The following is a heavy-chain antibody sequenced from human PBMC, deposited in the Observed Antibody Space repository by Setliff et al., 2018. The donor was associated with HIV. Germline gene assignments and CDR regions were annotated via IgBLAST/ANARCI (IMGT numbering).Heavy chain of an antibody. CDR1: GGSISNYY. V-gene: IGHV4-59*01. CDR2: IYHSGRT. Sequence: SETLSLTCTVSGGSISNYYWSWVRQPPGKGLEWIGYIYHSGRTNYNPSLKSRVTISLETSKNQFSLKLRSVTAADTAVYYCAREGGYYDSSGYPVGWFDPWGQGTLVTVSS. D-gene: IGHD3-22*01. J-gene: IGHJ5*02. CDR3: AREGGYYDSSGYPVGWFDP.